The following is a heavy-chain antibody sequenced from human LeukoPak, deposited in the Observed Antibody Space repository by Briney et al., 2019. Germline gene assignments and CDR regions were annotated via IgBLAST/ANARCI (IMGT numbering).Heavy chain of an antibody. CDR1: GFTFTNAW. D-gene: IGHD2-2*01. J-gene: IGHJ4*02. CDR3: ARGGVYCSSVSCSVDY. CDR2: IKSKTDGETT. Sequence: GGSLRLSCVDSGFTFTNAWMSWVRQAPGKGLEWIGRIKSKTDGETTNYAEPVRGRFTISRDDSKSAVYLQMNSLKTEDTAVYYCARGGVYCSSVSCSVDYWGQGILVTVSS. V-gene: IGHV3-15*01.